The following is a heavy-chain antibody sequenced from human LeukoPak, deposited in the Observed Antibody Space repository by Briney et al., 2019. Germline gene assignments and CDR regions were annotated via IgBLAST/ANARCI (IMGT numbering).Heavy chain of an antibody. D-gene: IGHD3-3*01. CDR3: AVRFLEWSFDY. J-gene: IGHJ4*02. CDR1: GGTFSSYA. Sequence: ASVKVSCKASGGTFSSYAISWVRQAPGQGLEWMGGIIPIFGTANYAQKFQGRVTITADESTSTAYMELSSLRSEDTAVYYCAVRFLEWSFDYWGQGTLVTVSP. CDR2: IIPIFGTA. V-gene: IGHV1-69*13.